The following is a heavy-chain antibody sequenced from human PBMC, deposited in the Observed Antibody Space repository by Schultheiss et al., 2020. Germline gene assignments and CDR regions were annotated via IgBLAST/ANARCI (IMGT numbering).Heavy chain of an antibody. D-gene: IGHD6-19*01. CDR3: ARDRPLSSGWSDDAFDI. J-gene: IGHJ3*02. Sequence: SQTLSLTCTVSGGSISSGSYYWSWIRQPAGKGLEWIGRIYTSGSTNYNPSLKSRVTMSVDTSKNQFSLKLSSVTAADTAVYYCARDRPLSSGWSDDAFDIWGQGTMVTVSS. V-gene: IGHV4-61*02. CDR1: GGSISSGSYY. CDR2: IYTSGST.